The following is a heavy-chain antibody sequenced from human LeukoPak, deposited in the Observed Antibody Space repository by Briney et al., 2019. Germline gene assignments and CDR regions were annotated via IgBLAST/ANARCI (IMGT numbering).Heavy chain of an antibody. CDR1: GYSFTNYA. CDR3: AKPFSSSSYYYYMDV. Sequence: ASVKVSCKASGYSFTNYAMNWVRQAPGQGLEWMGWIHPSTGNPTYAQGFTGRFVFSLDTSVSTTYLQISSLKAEDTAVYYCAKPFSSSSYYYYMDVWGKGTTVTVSS. CDR2: IHPSTGNP. V-gene: IGHV7-4-1*02. J-gene: IGHJ6*03. D-gene: IGHD6-13*01.